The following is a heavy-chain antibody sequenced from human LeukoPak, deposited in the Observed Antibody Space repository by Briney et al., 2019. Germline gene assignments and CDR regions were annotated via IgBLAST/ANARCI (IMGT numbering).Heavy chain of an antibody. CDR2: AYHSGST. CDR3: ARARDSGSSRYYYYYGLDV. CDR1: GGSISSSNW. V-gene: IGHV4-4*02. Sequence: SETLSLTCGVSGGSISSSNWWSWVRQPPGKGLEWIGEAYHSGSTNYNPSLKSRVTISVDKSKNQFSLKLSSVTAADTALYYCARARDSGSSRYYYYYGLDVWGQGTTVTVSS. J-gene: IGHJ6*02. D-gene: IGHD1-26*01.